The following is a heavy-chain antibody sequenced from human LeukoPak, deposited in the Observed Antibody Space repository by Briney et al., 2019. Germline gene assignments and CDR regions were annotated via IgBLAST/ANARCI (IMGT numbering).Heavy chain of an antibody. J-gene: IGHJ5*02. CDR1: GYTFTSYG. CDR2: MNPNSGNT. Sequence: ASVKVSCKPSGYTFTSYGINWVRQATGQRLEWMGWMNPNSGNTGYAQKLQGRVTMTRNTSISTAYMELSSLRSEDTAVYYCARAGKRITMVRGVVYWFDPWGQGTLVTVSS. V-gene: IGHV1-8*01. CDR3: ARAGKRITMVRGVVYWFDP. D-gene: IGHD3-10*01.